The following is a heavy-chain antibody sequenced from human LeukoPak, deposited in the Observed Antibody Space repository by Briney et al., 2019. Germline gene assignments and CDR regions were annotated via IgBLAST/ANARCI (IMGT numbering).Heavy chain of an antibody. CDR3: ARHGDGYNSQTSFDY. J-gene: IGHJ4*02. Sequence: PSETLSLTCTVSGGSISSYYWSWIRQPPGKGLEWIGYIYTSGSTNYNPSLKSRVTISVDTSKNQFSLKLSSVTAADTAAYYCARHGDGYNSQTSFDYWGQGTLVTVSS. CDR1: GGSISSYY. V-gene: IGHV4-4*09. D-gene: IGHD5-24*01. CDR2: IYTSGST.